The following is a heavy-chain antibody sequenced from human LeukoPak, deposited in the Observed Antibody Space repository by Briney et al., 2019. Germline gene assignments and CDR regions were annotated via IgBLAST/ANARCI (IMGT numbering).Heavy chain of an antibody. D-gene: IGHD3-10*01. Sequence: PGGSLRLSCAASGFTFSSYAMHWVRQAPGKGLEYVSAISSNGGSTYYANSVKGRVTISRDNSKNTLYLQMGRLRAEDMAVYYCARLGESNFDYWGQGTLVTVSS. CDR2: ISSNGGST. CDR3: ARLGESNFDY. CDR1: GFTFSSYA. J-gene: IGHJ4*02. V-gene: IGHV3-64*01.